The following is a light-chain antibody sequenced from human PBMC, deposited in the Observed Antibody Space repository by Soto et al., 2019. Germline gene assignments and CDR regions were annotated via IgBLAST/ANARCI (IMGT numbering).Light chain of an antibody. CDR1: QDIRSS. CDR2: GAS. Sequence: EIVMTQSPATLSASPGERVTLCCWASQDIRSSLAWYQQKPGQAPRLLIYGASIRAAGVPATFSGSGSGTEFTLSISSLQSEHLGVYYCQQDSSWPLTFGGGTKVEIK. J-gene: IGKJ4*01. V-gene: IGKV3-15*01. CDR3: QQDSSWPLT.